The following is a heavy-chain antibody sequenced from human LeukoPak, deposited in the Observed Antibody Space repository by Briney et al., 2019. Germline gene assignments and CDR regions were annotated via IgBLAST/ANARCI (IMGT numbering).Heavy chain of an antibody. D-gene: IGHD3-22*01. CDR2: IYYSGST. V-gene: IGHV4-39*01. J-gene: IGHJ6*02. Sequence: SETLSLTCTVSGGSISSSSYYWGWIRQPPGKGLEWIGSIYYSGSTYYNPSLKSRVTISVDRSKNQFSLKLSSVTAADTAVYYCARSYDSSGFYGMDVWGQGTTVTVSS. CDR1: GGSISSSSYY. CDR3: ARSYDSSGFYGMDV.